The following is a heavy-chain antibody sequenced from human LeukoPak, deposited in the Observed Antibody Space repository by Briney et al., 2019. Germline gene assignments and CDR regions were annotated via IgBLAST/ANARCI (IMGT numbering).Heavy chain of an antibody. Sequence: PSETLSLTCTVSSGSISSYYWSWIRQPAGKRLEWIGRIYASGSTYYNPSLKSRATISVDRSKNQFSLKLSSVTAADTAVYYCARESGYSGYDYFDYWGQGTLVTVSS. CDR2: IYASGST. D-gene: IGHD5-12*01. CDR1: SGSISSYY. V-gene: IGHV4-4*07. CDR3: ARESGYSGYDYFDY. J-gene: IGHJ4*02.